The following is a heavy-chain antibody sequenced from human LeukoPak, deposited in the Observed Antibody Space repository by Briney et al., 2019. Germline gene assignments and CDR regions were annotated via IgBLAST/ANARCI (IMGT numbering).Heavy chain of an antibody. CDR1: GFTFSSYA. CDR2: ISYDGSSK. J-gene: IGHJ5*02. D-gene: IGHD6-19*01. Sequence: TGGSLRLSCTASGFTFSSYAMHWVRQAPGKGLEWVAVISYDGSSKYYADSVKGRFTISRDNSKNTLYLQMNSLRAEDTAVYYCARAPGGPYSSGSWSDPWGQGTLVTVSS. V-gene: IGHV3-30*04. CDR3: ARAPGGPYSSGSWSDP.